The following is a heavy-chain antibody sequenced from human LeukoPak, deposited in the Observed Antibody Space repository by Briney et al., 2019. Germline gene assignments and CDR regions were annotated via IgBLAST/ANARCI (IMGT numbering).Heavy chain of an antibody. Sequence: GQSLKISCKGSGYSFTNNWIGWVRQMPGKAVEWMGIIYPGDSDTRYSPSFQGQVTISVDESINTACLQWSSLKGSDTAMYYCVRHTNGYYPFDYWGQGTLVTVSS. V-gene: IGHV5-51*01. CDR3: VRHTNGYYPFDY. J-gene: IGHJ4*02. CDR2: IYPGDSDT. CDR1: GYSFTNNW. D-gene: IGHD5-24*01.